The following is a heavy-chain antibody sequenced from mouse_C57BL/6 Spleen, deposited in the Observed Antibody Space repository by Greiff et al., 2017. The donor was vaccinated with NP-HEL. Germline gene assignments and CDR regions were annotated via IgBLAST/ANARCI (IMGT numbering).Heavy chain of an antibody. Sequence: EVNVVESGGGLVKPGGSLKLSCAASGFTFSSYAMSWVRQTPEKRLEWVATISDGGSYTYYPDNVKGRFTISRDNAKNNLYLQMSHLKSEDTAMYYCARAYGSYYFDYWGQGTTLTVSS. CDR2: ISDGGSYT. CDR3: ARAYGSYYFDY. J-gene: IGHJ2*01. CDR1: GFTFSSYA. D-gene: IGHD1-1*01. V-gene: IGHV5-4*03.